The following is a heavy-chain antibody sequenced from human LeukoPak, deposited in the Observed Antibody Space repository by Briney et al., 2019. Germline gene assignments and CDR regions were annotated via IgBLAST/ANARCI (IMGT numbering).Heavy chain of an antibody. CDR2: ISAYNGNT. D-gene: IGHD3-22*01. V-gene: IGHV1-18*01. Sequence: ASVKVSCKASGYIFTSYGISWVRQAPGQGLEWMGWISAYNGNTNYAQKLQGRVTMTTDTSTSTAYMELRSLRSDGTAVYYCARDAWAADSSGYSSGPFDYWGQGTLVTVSS. CDR1: GYIFTSYG. CDR3: ARDAWAADSSGYSSGPFDY. J-gene: IGHJ4*02.